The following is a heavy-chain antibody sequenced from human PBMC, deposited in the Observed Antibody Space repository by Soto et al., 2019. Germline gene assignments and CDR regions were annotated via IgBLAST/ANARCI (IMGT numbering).Heavy chain of an antibody. V-gene: IGHV3-30*18. CDR3: AKDGLQLEFGPGYGMDV. J-gene: IGHJ6*02. Sequence: QVQLVESGGGVVQPGRSLRLSCAASGFTFSSYGMHWVRQAPGKGLEWVAVISYDGSNKYYADSVKGRFTISRDNSKNTLYLQMNSLRAEDKAVYYCAKDGLQLEFGPGYGMDVWGQGTTVTVSS. CDR1: GFTFSSYG. D-gene: IGHD1-1*01. CDR2: ISYDGSNK.